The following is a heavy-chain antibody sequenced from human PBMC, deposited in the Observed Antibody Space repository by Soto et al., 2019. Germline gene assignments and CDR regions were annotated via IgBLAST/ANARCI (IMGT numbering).Heavy chain of an antibody. J-gene: IGHJ6*02. V-gene: IGHV5-51*01. CDR3: ARRGRSIHQLYYGMDV. CDR2: IYPGDSDT. D-gene: IGHD1-1*01. Sequence: GESLKISCKGSGYSFTSYWIGCVRQMPGKSLEWMGIIYPGDSDTRYSPSFQGQVTISADKSISTAYLQWSSLKASDTAMYYCARRGRSIHQLYYGMDVWGQGTTVTVSS. CDR1: GYSFTSYW.